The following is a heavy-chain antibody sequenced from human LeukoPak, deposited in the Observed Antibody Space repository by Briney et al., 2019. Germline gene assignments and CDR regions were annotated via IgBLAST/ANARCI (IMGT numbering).Heavy chain of an antibody. Sequence: SETLSLTCTVSGGSISSYYWSWIRQPAGKGLEWIGYIYYSGSTNYNPSLKSRVTISVDTSKNQFSLKLSSVTAADTAVYYCARERDYYDSSGYYRDQYYFDYWGQGTLVTVSS. V-gene: IGHV4-59*01. J-gene: IGHJ4*02. D-gene: IGHD3-22*01. CDR1: GGSISSYY. CDR3: ARERDYYDSSGYYRDQYYFDY. CDR2: IYYSGST.